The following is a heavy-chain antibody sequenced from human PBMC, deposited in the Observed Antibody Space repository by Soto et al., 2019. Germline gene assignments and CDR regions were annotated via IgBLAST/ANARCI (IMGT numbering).Heavy chain of an antibody. CDR1: GYTFTTYG. Sequence: ASVKVSCKTSGYTFTTYGISWVRQAPGQGLEWMGWISAYNGNTNYAQKFQGRVTMTRDTSTSTVYMELSSLRSEDTAVYYCARSGSYRAFDIWGQGTMVTVSS. D-gene: IGHD1-26*01. CDR2: ISAYNGNT. J-gene: IGHJ3*02. V-gene: IGHV1-18*01. CDR3: ARSGSYRAFDI.